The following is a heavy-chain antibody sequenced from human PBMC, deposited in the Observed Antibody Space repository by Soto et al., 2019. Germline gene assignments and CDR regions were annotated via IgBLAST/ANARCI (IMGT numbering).Heavy chain of an antibody. J-gene: IGHJ4*02. CDR3: ARHALAVAGTGYFDY. CDR1: GDSISNSRFY. CDR2: IYYSGST. D-gene: IGHD6-19*01. V-gene: IGHV4-61*05. Sequence: ETLSLTCSVSGDSISNSRFYWTWIRQPPGKGLEWIGYIYYSGSTIYNPSLESRLTISVDTSKNQFSLKLNSVTAADAAVYYCARHALAVAGTGYFDYWGQGILVTVS.